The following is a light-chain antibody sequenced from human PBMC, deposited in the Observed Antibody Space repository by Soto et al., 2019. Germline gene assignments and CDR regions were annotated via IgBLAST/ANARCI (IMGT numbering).Light chain of an antibody. CDR2: EVS. J-gene: IGLJ1*01. CDR3: CSYTTSNTYV. Sequence: QSALTQSASVSGSPGQSITISCTGTSSDVGGSDYVSWYQQHPDKAPKLIISEVSDRPSGVSDRSSGSKSGNTASLTISGLQVEDEADYYCCSYTTSNTYVFGTGTKVTVL. CDR1: SSDVGGSDY. V-gene: IGLV2-14*01.